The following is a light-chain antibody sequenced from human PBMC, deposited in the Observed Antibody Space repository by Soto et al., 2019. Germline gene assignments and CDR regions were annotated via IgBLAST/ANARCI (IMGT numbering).Light chain of an antibody. Sequence: IVLTPSPGTMSLCLGERAPLSGRASQSVSSYLAWYQQKPGQAPRLLIYDASNWATGIPARFSGSGSGTDFTLTISSLEPEDFAVYYCQQRSNWPRTFGQGTKVDI. CDR2: DAS. CDR1: QSVSSY. V-gene: IGKV3-11*01. CDR3: QQRSNWPRT. J-gene: IGKJ1*01.